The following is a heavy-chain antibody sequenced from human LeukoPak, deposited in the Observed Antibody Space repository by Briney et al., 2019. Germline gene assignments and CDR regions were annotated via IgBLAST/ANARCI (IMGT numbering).Heavy chain of an antibody. J-gene: IGHJ5*02. CDR1: GYTFTSYG. CDR2: ISAYNGNT. V-gene: IGHV1-18*01. D-gene: IGHD6-19*01. Sequence: ASVKVSCKASGYTFTSYGISWVRQAPGQGLEWMGWISAYNGNTNYAQKLQGRVTMTTDTSTSTVYMELRSLRSDDTAVYYCARGSSGWYIGWFDPWGQGTLVTVSS. CDR3: ARGSSGWYIGWFDP.